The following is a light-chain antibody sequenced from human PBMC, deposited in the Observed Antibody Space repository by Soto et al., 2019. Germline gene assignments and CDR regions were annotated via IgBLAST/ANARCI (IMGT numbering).Light chain of an antibody. V-gene: IGKV1D-12*01. J-gene: IGKJ1*01. CDR2: GAF. Sequence: DIQMTQSPSSVSASVGDRVTITCRASQDISGWLAWFQQKPGEAPKLLIYGAFSLQSGVPSRFSGSGSGTEFTRTISSLQPEDSATYYCQQANSFPWTFGQGTKVEIK. CDR1: QDISGW. CDR3: QQANSFPWT.